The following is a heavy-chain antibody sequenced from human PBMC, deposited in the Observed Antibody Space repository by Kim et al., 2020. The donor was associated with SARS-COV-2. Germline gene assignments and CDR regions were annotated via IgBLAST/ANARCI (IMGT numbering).Heavy chain of an antibody. CDR2: ISYSGFT. Sequence: SETLSLTCTVSGGSISSYYWSWIRQPPGKGLEWIGYISYSGFTEYHPSLKSRVTISVDTSKNQFSLKLSSVTAADTAVYYCARESGDSSGYYQKGYYYYYGTDVWGQGTTVTVSS. CDR3: ARESGDSSGYYQKGYYYYYGTDV. J-gene: IGHJ6*02. CDR1: GGSISSYY. V-gene: IGHV4-59*01. D-gene: IGHD3-22*01.